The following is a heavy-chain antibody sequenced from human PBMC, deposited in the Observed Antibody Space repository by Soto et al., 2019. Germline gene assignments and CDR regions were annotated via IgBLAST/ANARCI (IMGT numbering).Heavy chain of an antibody. Sequence: SETLSLTCAVYGGSFSGYYWSWIRQPPGKGLEWIGEINHSGSTNYNPSLKSRVTISVDTSKNQFSLKLSSVTAADTAVYYCARGFSRRRGLGVYYMDVWGKGTTVTSP. CDR1: GGSFSGYY. CDR2: INHSGST. J-gene: IGHJ6*03. V-gene: IGHV4-34*01. CDR3: ARGFSRRRGLGVYYMDV. D-gene: IGHD3-10*01.